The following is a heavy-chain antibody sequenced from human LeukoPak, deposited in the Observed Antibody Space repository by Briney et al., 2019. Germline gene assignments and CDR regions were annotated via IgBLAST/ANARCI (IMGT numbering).Heavy chain of an antibody. CDR2: INHSGST. J-gene: IGHJ6*03. D-gene: IGHD3-10*01. CDR3: ARRGRGYYYYYMDV. CDR1: GGSFSGYY. V-gene: IGHV4-34*01. Sequence: SETLSLTCAVYGGSFSGYYWSWILQPPGKGLEWIGEINHSGSTNYNPSLKSRVTISVDTSKNQFSLKLSSVTAADTAVYYCARRGRGYYYYYMDVWGKGTTVTVSS.